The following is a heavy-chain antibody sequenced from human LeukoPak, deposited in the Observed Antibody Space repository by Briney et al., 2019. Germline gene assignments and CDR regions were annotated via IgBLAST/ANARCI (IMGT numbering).Heavy chain of an antibody. V-gene: IGHV4-30-4*02. D-gene: IGHD5-18*01. CDR3: ARSRSGYSYDHAAFDI. CDR2: IYYSGNT. CDR1: GGSISSGDSY. Sequence: PSETLSLTCTVSGGSISSGDSYWSWIRQPPGRGLEWIGYIYYSGNTYYNPSLKSRVTISVDTSRNQFSLKLSSVTAADTAVYYCARSRSGYSYDHAAFDIWGQGTMVTVSS. J-gene: IGHJ3*02.